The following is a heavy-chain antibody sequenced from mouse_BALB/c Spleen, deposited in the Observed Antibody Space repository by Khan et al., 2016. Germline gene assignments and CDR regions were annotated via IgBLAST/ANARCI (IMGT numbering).Heavy chain of an antibody. D-gene: IGHD1-1*01. V-gene: IGHV1-4*01. J-gene: IGHJ1*01. Sequence: VQLQESGAELARPGASVKMSCKASGYTFTSYTMHWVKQRPGQGLEWIGYIDPTSGYTNNNQKFKDKATLTADKSSSTAYMQLSSLTSEDAAVYYCAREGGSSYEDRYFDVGGAGTTVTVSS. CDR2: IDPTSGYT. CDR1: GYTFTSYT. CDR3: AREGGSSYEDRYFDV.